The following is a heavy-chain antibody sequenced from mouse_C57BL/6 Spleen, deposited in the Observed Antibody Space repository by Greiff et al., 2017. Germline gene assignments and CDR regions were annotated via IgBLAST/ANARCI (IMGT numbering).Heavy chain of an antibody. CDR2: IDPSDSYT. Sequence: QVQLQQPGAELVMPGASVKLSCKASGYTFTSYWMHWVKQRPGQGLEWIGEIDPSDSYTNYNPKFKGRSTLRVDESASTAYMQLSSLPSVDSAVYYCARSGYDGSVDYWGQGTTLTVSS. D-gene: IGHD1-1*01. J-gene: IGHJ2*01. V-gene: IGHV1-69*01. CDR3: ARSGYDGSVDY. CDR1: GYTFTSYW.